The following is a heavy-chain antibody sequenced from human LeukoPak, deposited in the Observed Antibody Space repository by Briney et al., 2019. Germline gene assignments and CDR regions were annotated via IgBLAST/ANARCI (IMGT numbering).Heavy chain of an antibody. CDR2: IRYDGSNK. J-gene: IGHJ6*04. V-gene: IGHV3-30*02. CDR3: ARGVSLITMVRGVMDV. D-gene: IGHD3-10*01. CDR1: GFTFSSYG. Sequence: GGSLRLSCAASGFTFSSYGMHWVRQAPGKGLEWVAFIRYDGSNKYYADSVKGRFTISRDNSKNTLYLQMNSLRAEDTAVYYCARGVSLITMVRGVMDVWGKGTTVTVSS.